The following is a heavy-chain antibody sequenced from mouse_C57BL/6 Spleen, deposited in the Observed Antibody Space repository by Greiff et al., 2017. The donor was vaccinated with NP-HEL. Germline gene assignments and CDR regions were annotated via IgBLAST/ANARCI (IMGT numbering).Heavy chain of an antibody. CDR2: ISSGGDYI. CDR3: TRDRSYYGNPWFAY. V-gene: IGHV5-9-1*02. Sequence: EVKLVESGEGLVKPGGSLKLSCAASGFTFSSYAMSWVRPTPEKRLEWVAYISSGGDYIYYADTVKGRFTISRDNARNTLYLQMSSLKSEDTAMYYCTRDRSYYGNPWFAYWGQGTLVTVSA. D-gene: IGHD2-1*01. CDR1: GFTFSSYA. J-gene: IGHJ3*01.